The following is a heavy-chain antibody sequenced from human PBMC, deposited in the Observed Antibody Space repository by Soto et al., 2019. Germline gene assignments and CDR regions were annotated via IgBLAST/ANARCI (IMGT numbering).Heavy chain of an antibody. Sequence: QVQLLQSGAEVKKPGASVIISCKASGYSFTFYYIYWVRQAPGQGLEWIGKINPDGGATTYAQTFQGRVAITSDASKGTVYLELSSLTSDDTAVYFCARGRRPTFWGQGTLVSVSS. V-gene: IGHV1-46*01. J-gene: IGHJ4*02. CDR2: INPDGGAT. CDR1: GYSFTFYY. CDR3: ARGRRPTF.